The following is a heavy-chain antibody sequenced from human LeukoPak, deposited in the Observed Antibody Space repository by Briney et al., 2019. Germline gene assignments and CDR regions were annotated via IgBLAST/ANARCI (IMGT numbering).Heavy chain of an antibody. CDR3: ARVGSSSWYSVYYFDY. J-gene: IGHJ4*02. Sequence: GESLKISCKGSGYSFTSYWIGWVRQMPGKGLEWMGIIYPGDSDTRYSPSFQGQVTISADKSISTAYLQWSSLKASDTAMYYCARVGSSSWYSVYYFDYWGQGTLVTVSS. D-gene: IGHD6-13*01. V-gene: IGHV5-51*01. CDR2: IYPGDSDT. CDR1: GYSFTSYW.